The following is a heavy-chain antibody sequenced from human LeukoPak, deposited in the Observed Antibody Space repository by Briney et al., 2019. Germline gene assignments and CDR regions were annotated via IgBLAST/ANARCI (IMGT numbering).Heavy chain of an antibody. CDR3: AREQRTMEPDNWFDP. D-gene: IGHD3-10*01. Sequence: PLETLSLTCTVSGYSISSGYYWGWIRQPPGKGLEWIGSIYHSGSTYYNPSLKSRVTMSVDTSKNQFSLKLSSVTAADTAVYYCAREQRTMEPDNWFDPWGQGTLVTVSS. V-gene: IGHV4-38-2*02. CDR2: IYHSGST. J-gene: IGHJ5*02. CDR1: GYSISSGYY.